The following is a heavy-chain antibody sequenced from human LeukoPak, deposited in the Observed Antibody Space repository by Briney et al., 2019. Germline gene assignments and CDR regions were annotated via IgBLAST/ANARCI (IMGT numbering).Heavy chain of an antibody. D-gene: IGHD5-18*01. CDR3: ARYRSYGVYYFDY. Sequence: SETLSLTCTVSGGSISSGDYYWSWIRQPPGKGLEWIGYIYYSGRTYYNPSLKSRVTISVDTSKNQFSLKLSSVTAADTAVYYCARYRSYGVYYFDYWGQGTLVTVSS. CDR1: GGSISSGDYY. J-gene: IGHJ4*02. CDR2: IYYSGRT. V-gene: IGHV4-30-4*01.